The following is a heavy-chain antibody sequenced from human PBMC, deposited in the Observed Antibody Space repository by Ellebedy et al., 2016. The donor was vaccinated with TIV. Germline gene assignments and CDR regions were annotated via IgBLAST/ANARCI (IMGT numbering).Heavy chain of an antibody. CDR2: ISWNIGSI. V-gene: IGHV3-9*01. Sequence: PGGSLRPSCAVPGFSFEEYAMHWVRQVPGKGLEWVSGISWNIGSIGYADSVKGRFTISRDNAKNSLHLQMNSLRAEDTALYYCVKDRVGQWLATFYFDYWGQGTLVTVSS. D-gene: IGHD6-19*01. CDR1: GFSFEEYA. J-gene: IGHJ4*02. CDR3: VKDRVGQWLATFYFDY.